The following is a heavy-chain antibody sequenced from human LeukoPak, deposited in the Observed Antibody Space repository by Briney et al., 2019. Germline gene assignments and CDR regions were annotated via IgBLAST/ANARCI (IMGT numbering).Heavy chain of an antibody. CDR3: ARTTSMTASGYDY. J-gene: IGHJ4*02. V-gene: IGHV1-8*03. D-gene: IGHD2-21*02. CDR2: INPDTGDK. Sequence: GASVKVSCKASGSAFTNYHINGVRPASGQGREWMTWINPDTGDKGYARKFQDRVTITTGISISTACMELSSLSSEGTAVYFCARTTSMTASGYDYWGQGTLVTVSS. CDR1: GSAFTNYH.